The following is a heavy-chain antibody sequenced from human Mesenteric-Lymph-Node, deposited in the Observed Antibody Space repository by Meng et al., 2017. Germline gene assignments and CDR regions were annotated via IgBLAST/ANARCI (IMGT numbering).Heavy chain of an antibody. CDR2: IYPGDSDT. CDR1: GYSFTNYW. Sequence: GESLKISCKGSGYSFTNYWIGWVRQMPGKGLEWMGIIYPGDSDTRYSPSFQGQVTISADKSISTAYLQWSSLKASDTAMYYCARQAGWDYYGSGSYCFDYWGQGTLVTVSS. V-gene: IGHV5-51*01. D-gene: IGHD3-10*01. CDR3: ARQAGWDYYGSGSYCFDY. J-gene: IGHJ4*01.